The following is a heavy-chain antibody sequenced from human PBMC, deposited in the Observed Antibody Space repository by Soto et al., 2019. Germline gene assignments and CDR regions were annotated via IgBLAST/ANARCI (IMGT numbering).Heavy chain of an antibody. CDR1: GFTFSSYA. V-gene: IGHV3-23*01. D-gene: IGHD2-15*01. CDR2: ISGSGGST. Sequence: EVQLLESGGGLVQPGGSLRLSCAASGFTFSSYAMSWVRQAPGKGLEWVSAISGSGGSTYYADSVKGRSTISRDNSKNTLYLQMNSLRAEDTAVYYCAKGGYCSGGSCYYYYYYMDVWGKGTTVTVSS. J-gene: IGHJ6*03. CDR3: AKGGYCSGGSCYYYYYYMDV.